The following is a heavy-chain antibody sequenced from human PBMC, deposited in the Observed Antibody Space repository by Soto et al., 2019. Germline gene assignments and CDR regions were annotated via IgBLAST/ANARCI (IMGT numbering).Heavy chain of an antibody. CDR3: GGWGTAGGLDV. J-gene: IGHJ1*01. D-gene: IGHD3-16*01. Sequence: QVQLVESGGGVVQPGTSLRVSCVGSGFTFRSYVIHWVRQAPGKGLEWVALTSYDGSDKYYGDSVRGRFTISRDKFRNTGEPQMGNPGLEYTALFFLGGWGTAGGLDVWGQGTLVSV. CDR1: GFTFRSYV. V-gene: IGHV3-30*19. CDR2: TSYDGSDK.